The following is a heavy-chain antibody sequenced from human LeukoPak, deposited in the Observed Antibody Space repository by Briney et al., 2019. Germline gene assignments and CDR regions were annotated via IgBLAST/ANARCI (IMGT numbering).Heavy chain of an antibody. V-gene: IGHV4-34*01. CDR1: GGSFSGYY. Sequence: SETLSLTCAVYGGSFSGYYWSWIRQPPGKGLEWIGEINHSGSTNYNPSLKSRVTISVDTSKNQFSLKLSSVTAADTAVYYCARGGTAVAADAGYFDYWGQGTLVTVSS. CDR3: ARGGTAVAADAGYFDY. J-gene: IGHJ4*02. D-gene: IGHD6-19*01. CDR2: INHSGST.